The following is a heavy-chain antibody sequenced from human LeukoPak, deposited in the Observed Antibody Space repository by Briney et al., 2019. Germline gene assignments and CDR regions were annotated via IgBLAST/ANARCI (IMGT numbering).Heavy chain of an antibody. CDR2: TYYRSKWFN. V-gene: IGHV6-1*01. CDR1: GDGVSTNNAAA. J-gene: IGHJ4*02. Sequence: SQTLSLACVISGDGVSTNNAAAWNWFRQPPSRGLEWLGRTYYRSKWFNEYAISVKSRMLINADTSRNQFSLQLNSVTPEDTAMYYCARGTRNAFDSWGQGTLVTVSS. CDR3: ARGTRNAFDS. D-gene: IGHD2-2*01.